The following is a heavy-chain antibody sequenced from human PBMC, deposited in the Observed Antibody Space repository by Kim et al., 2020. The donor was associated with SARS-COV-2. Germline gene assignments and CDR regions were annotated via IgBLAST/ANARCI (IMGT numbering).Heavy chain of an antibody. V-gene: IGHV4-39*01. Sequence: SETLSLTCSVSGQSITDTSSFWGWVRQAPGAGLEWIATVSYQFYTYYNPSLKSRVAVSVDMSTNQFSLRLHSLSASDAAVYFCARHARLLSTFDLWRQGTLVAFSS. CDR2: VSYQFYT. D-gene: IGHD3-9*01. J-gene: IGHJ4*02. CDR1: GQSITDTSSF. CDR3: ARHARLLSTFDL.